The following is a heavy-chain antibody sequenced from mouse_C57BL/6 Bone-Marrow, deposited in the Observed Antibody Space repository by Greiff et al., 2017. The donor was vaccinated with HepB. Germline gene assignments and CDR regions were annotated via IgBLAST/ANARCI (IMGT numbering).Heavy chain of an antibody. D-gene: IGHD1-1*01. Sequence: QVQLQQSGPGLVQPSQSLSITCTVSGFSLTSYGVHWVRQSPGKGLEWLGVIWSGGSTDYNAAFISSLSISKDNSKSQVFFKMNSLRADDTAIYYCARRGGSSLAWFAYWGQGTRVTVSA. CDR3: ARRGGSSLAWFAY. CDR2: IWSGGST. CDR1: GFSLTSYG. V-gene: IGHV2-2*01. J-gene: IGHJ3*01.